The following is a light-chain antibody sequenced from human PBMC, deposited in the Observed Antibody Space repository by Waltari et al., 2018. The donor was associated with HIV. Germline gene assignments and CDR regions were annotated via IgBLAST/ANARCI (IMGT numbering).Light chain of an antibody. V-gene: IGLV1-44*01. Sequence: QSVLTQPPSASGTPGQRVTISCSGSSYSIGNYTINWYQQLPGTAPKVLIYSNNQRPSGVPDRFSGSKSGTSASLAISGLQSEDEAEYYCSTWDASLNGWVFGGGTKLTVL. J-gene: IGLJ3*02. CDR3: STWDASLNGWV. CDR2: SNN. CDR1: SYSIGNYT.